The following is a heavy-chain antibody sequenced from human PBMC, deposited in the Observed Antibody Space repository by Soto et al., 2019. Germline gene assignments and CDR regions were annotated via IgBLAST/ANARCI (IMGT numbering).Heavy chain of an antibody. D-gene: IGHD3-22*01. J-gene: IGHJ4*02. CDR2: NSGSGDGT. CDR1: GFTFSYSA. V-gene: IGHV3-23*01. Sequence: EVHLLESGGDLVQPGGSLRLSCAAAGFTFSYSAMNWVRQAPGKGLEWVSTNSGSGDGTWYADSVKGRFTISRDNSKNTVYLQMNSLRAEDTAEYYCAKVDYYDNRGYFDFWGQGTLVTVSS. CDR3: AKVDYYDNRGYFDF.